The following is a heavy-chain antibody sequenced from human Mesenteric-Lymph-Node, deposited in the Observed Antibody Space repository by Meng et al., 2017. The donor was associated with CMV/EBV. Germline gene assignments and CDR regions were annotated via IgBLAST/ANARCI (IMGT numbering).Heavy chain of an antibody. D-gene: IGHD2-2*01. CDR3: ARAGDCSSTSCYFDAFDI. CDR1: GFTFSTYA. CDR2: ISSSSSYI. Sequence: GGSLRLSCAASGFTFSTYAMSWVRQAPGKGLEWVSSISSSSSYIYYADSVKGRFTISRDNAKNSLYLQMNSLRAEDTAVYYCARAGDCSSTSCYFDAFDIWGQGTMVTVSS. J-gene: IGHJ3*02. V-gene: IGHV3-21*01.